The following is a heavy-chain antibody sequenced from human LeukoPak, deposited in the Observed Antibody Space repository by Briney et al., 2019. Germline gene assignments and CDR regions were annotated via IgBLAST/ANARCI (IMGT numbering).Heavy chain of an antibody. CDR1: GGSISSYY. J-gene: IGHJ4*01. CDR2: IYYSGST. V-gene: IGHV4-59*01. D-gene: IGHD3-22*01. CDR3: AGASYDSSGVH. Sequence: PSETLSLTCTVSGGSISSYYWSWIRQPPGKGLEWIGYIYYSGSTNYNPSLKSRVTISVDTSKNQFSLKLSSVTAADTAVYYCAGASYDSSGVHWRHGTLVTVSS.